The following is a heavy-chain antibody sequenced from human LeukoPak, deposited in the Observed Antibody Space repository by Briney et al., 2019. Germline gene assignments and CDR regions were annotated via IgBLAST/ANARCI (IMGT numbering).Heavy chain of an antibody. Sequence: GGSLRLSCAASGFTFSSYGMHWVRQAPGKGLEWVAFIRYDGSNKYYADSVKGRFTISRDNSKNTPYLQMNSLRAEDTAVYYCAKDGESYYFDYWGQGTLVTVSS. D-gene: IGHD1-26*01. J-gene: IGHJ4*02. CDR1: GFTFSSYG. CDR3: AKDGESYYFDY. CDR2: IRYDGSNK. V-gene: IGHV3-30*02.